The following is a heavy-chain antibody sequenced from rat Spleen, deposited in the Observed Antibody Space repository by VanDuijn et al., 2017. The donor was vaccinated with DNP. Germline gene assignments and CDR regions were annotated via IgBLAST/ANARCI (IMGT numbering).Heavy chain of an antibody. Sequence: EVQLVESGGGLVQPGRSLKLSCAASGVTFSDFNMAWVRQVPKKGLEWVATILYDGSVTYYGDSVKGRFTVSRDNAKSTLYRQMDSLRSEDTATYYCARRGYYGSYWYFDFWGPGTMVTVSS. J-gene: IGHJ1*01. V-gene: IGHV5-7*01. D-gene: IGHD1-6*01. CDR1: GVTFSDFN. CDR2: ILYDGSVT. CDR3: ARRGYYGSYWYFDF.